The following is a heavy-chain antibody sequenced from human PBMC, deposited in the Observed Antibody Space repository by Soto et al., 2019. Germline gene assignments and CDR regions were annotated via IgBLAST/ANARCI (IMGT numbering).Heavy chain of an antibody. D-gene: IGHD3-16*01. CDR2: IYSGGST. Sequence: EEQLVESGGDLVQPGGSLRLSCAASGFTVSNNYMSWVRKAPGKGLEWGSLIYSGGSTYYADSVKGRFTISRDSSKNTLYLQLNSPRAEDTAMYYCAAYSHKGYWGQGTLVTVSS. CDR3: AAYSHKGY. CDR1: GFTVSNNY. J-gene: IGHJ4*02. V-gene: IGHV3-66*01.